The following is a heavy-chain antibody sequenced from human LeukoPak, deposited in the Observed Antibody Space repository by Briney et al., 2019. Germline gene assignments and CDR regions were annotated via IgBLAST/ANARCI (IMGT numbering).Heavy chain of an antibody. CDR1: GFTFRSYW. Sequence: GGSLRLSCVASGFTFRSYWMSWVRQAPGKGLEWVANIKNDRSDKYYVDSVKGRFTTSRDNAKNSLYLQMDSLRTEDTAVYYCARDGRGGFWGQGTPVTVSS. D-gene: IGHD5-24*01. CDR2: IKNDRSDK. J-gene: IGHJ4*02. CDR3: ARDGRGGF. V-gene: IGHV3-7*01.